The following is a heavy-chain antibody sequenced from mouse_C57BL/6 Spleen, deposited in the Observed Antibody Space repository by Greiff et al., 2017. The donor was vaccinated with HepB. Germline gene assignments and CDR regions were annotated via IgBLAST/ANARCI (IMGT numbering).Heavy chain of an antibody. CDR3: ARSYYYAMDY. CDR1: GYSFTDYN. J-gene: IGHJ4*01. CDR2: INPNYGTT. V-gene: IGHV1-39*01. Sequence: VQLQQSGPELVKPGAPVKISCKASGYSFTDYNMNWVKQSNGKSLEWIGIINPNYGTTSYNQKFKSKATLTVDQSSSAAYMQRNSQTSEDSAVYYGARSYYYAMDYWGQGTSVTVSS.